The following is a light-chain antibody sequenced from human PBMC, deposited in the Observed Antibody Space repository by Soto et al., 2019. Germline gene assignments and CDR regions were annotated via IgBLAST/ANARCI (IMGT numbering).Light chain of an antibody. CDR2: MAS. CDR1: QSISSS. CDR3: QQYKTYPSL. V-gene: IGKV1-5*03. Sequence: GDRVTITCLASQSISSSLAWYQQKPGRAPQLLMYMASTLESGVPSRFGGSGSGTEFTLTISSLQPDDFATYYCQQYKTYPSLFGPGPKVDIK. J-gene: IGKJ3*01.